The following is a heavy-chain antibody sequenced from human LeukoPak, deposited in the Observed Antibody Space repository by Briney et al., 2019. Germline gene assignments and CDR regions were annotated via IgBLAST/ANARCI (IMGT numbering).Heavy chain of an antibody. J-gene: IGHJ6*02. CDR3: ARLEGSGGSYYYYGMDV. V-gene: IGHV4-4*07. CDR1: GSSISNNY. CDR2: IYSSGTT. D-gene: IGHD2-15*01. Sequence: SETLSLTCSVSGSSISNNYWSWIRQPAGKGLEWIGRIYSSGTTNYKSSLSSRVTMSIDTSKNQFSLKLTSVTAADTAVYYCARLEGSGGSYYYYGMDVWGQGTTVTVSS.